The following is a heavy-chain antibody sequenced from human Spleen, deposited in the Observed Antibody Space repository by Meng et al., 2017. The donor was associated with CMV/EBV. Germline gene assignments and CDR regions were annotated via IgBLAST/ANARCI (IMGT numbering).Heavy chain of an antibody. V-gene: IGHV3-21*01. D-gene: IGHD6-19*01. CDR1: GFTFSSYA. CDR2: ISPTGAYI. Sequence: GSLKISCAASGFTFSSYALNWVRQAPGRGLEWVSSISPTGAYIYYADSVKGRFTITRDNAKNSLYLQMNSLRAEDTAVYYCARSGLAQYFDYWGQGTLVTVSS. CDR3: ARSGLAQYFDY. J-gene: IGHJ4*02.